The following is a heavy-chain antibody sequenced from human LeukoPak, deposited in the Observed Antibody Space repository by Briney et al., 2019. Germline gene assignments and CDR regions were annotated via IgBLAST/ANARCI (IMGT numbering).Heavy chain of an antibody. J-gene: IGHJ5*02. CDR1: GYTFTSYG. V-gene: IGHV1-18*01. Sequence: GAPVKVSCKASGYTFTSYGISWVRQAPGQGLEWMGWISAYNGNTNYAQKLQGRVTMTTDTSTSTVYMELSSLRSEDTAVYYCASSGRLGNWFDPWGQGTLVTVSS. CDR2: ISAYNGNT. D-gene: IGHD2-15*01. CDR3: ASSGRLGNWFDP.